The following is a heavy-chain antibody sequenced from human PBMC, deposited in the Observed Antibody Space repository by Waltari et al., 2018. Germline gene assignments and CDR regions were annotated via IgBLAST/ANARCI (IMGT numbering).Heavy chain of an antibody. V-gene: IGHV1-2*06. CDR3: ARVGRGLYGIDY. CDR1: GYTFTSYD. CDR2: INPNSGGT. Sequence: QVQLVQSGAEVKKPGASVKVSCKASGYTFTSYDINWVRQAPGQGLEWMGRINPNSGGTNYAQKFQGRVTMTRDTSISTAYMELSRLRSDDTAVYYCARVGRGLYGIDYWGQGTLVTVSS. D-gene: IGHD3-16*02. J-gene: IGHJ4*02.